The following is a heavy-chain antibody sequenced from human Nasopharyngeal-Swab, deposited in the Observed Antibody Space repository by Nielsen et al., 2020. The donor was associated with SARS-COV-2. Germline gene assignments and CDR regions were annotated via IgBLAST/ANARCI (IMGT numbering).Heavy chain of an antibody. V-gene: IGHV3-23*01. J-gene: IGHJ4*02. CDR2: IDAGGGNT. CDR3: ADPPFSEY. CDR1: GFTFSTYA. Sequence: GESLKISCGASGFTFSTYAMTWVRPAPGKGLEWVSTIDAGGGNTWYADSVKGRFTISRDNSKSTLYLQMNSLRADDTALYYCADPPFSEYWGQGTLVPVSA.